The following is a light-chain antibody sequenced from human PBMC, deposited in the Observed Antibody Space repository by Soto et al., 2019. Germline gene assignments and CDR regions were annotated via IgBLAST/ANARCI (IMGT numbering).Light chain of an antibody. J-gene: IGKJ1*01. CDR2: AAF. Sequence: DIQMTQSPSSLSASVGDRVTIACRASQSISSYLNWYQQKPGKAPKLLIYAAFRLQSGVPSRFSGSGSGTDFTLTISSLQPEDFATYYCQQSYSTLWTFGQGTKVDI. CDR3: QQSYSTLWT. V-gene: IGKV1-39*01. CDR1: QSISSY.